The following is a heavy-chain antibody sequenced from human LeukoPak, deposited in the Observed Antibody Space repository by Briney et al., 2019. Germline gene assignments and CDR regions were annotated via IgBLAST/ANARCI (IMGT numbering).Heavy chain of an antibody. CDR3: ARGLYSGSYYDY. CDR1: GGSISTYY. J-gene: IGHJ4*02. D-gene: IGHD1-26*01. Sequence: KPSETLSLTCTVSGGSISTYYWSCLRQPPGKGLEWIVYIHYTGSPNYTPSLKSRVTISLDTSKNHFSLKLSSVTAADTAVYYCARGLYSGSYYDYWGQGTLVTVSS. V-gene: IGHV4-59*01. CDR2: IHYTGSP.